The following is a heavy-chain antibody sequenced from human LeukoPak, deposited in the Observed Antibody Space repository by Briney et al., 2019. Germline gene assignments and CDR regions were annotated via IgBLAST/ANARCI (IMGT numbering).Heavy chain of an antibody. Sequence: GGSLRLSCAASGFTFSSYAMHWVRQAPGKGLEWVAVISYDESKKYYADSVKGRFTISRDNSKNTLYLQMNSLRAEDTAVYYCARGLEGIAAAGGSDYWGQGTLVTVSS. J-gene: IGHJ4*02. CDR3: ARGLEGIAAAGGSDY. CDR1: GFTFSSYA. CDR2: ISYDESKK. V-gene: IGHV3-30-3*01. D-gene: IGHD6-13*01.